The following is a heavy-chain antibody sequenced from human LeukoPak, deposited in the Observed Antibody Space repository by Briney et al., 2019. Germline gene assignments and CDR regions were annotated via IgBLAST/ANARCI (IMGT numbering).Heavy chain of an antibody. CDR1: GYTFTDYY. J-gene: IGHJ4*02. D-gene: IGHD2-2*01. CDR3: ARSRCSSTSCYRFDY. Sequence: ASVKVSCKASGYTFTDYYIHWVRQAPGQGLEWMGWINPNSGVTNYAQRFQGRVTMTRDTSISTAYMELSRLRSDDTAVYYCARSRCSSTSCYRFDYWGQGTLVTVSS. V-gene: IGHV1-2*02. CDR2: INPNSGVT.